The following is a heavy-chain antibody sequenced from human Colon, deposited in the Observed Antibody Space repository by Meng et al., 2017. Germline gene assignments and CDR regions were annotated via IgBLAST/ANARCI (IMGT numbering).Heavy chain of an antibody. V-gene: IGHV4-4*07. J-gene: IGHJ5*02. Sequence: VELQESGPGLVKPSEALSLTCTVSGDSISSYYWSWIRQTAGKGLEWIGRIHTSGSTTYNPSLKSRVTMSVDPSKNQVSLKLTSVTAADTAVYYCARDKGIVAAGARWFDPWGQGTLVTVSS. CDR1: GDSISSYY. D-gene: IGHD2-15*01. CDR2: IHTSGST. CDR3: ARDKGIVAAGARWFDP.